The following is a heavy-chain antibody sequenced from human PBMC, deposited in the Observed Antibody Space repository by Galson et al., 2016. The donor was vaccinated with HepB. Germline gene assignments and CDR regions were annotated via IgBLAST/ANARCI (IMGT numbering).Heavy chain of an antibody. CDR3: AREGLADGSYFDY. Sequence: SLRLSCAASGFIFSNFAMNWVRQAPGRGLEWVANIKEDGTFQCYVDSVKGRFTISRDNTKMSVHLQMNTLRVEDTAIYYCAREGLADGSYFDYWGQGTPVTISS. CDR2: IKEDGTFQ. J-gene: IGHJ4*02. D-gene: IGHD5-24*01. CDR1: GFIFSNFA. V-gene: IGHV3-7*01.